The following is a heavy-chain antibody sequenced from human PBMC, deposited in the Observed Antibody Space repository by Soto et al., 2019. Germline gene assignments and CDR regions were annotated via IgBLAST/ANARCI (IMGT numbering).Heavy chain of an antibody. CDR3: ANRRLRDAVLVPAAIVYFDY. J-gene: IGHJ4*02. D-gene: IGHD2-2*01. Sequence: GGSLRLSCAVSGFTFSSYAMSWVRQAPGKGLEWVSGISGSGDSTSYADSVKGRFTISRDNSKNTLYLQMNSLRADDTAVYYCANRRLRDAVLVPAAIVYFDYWGQGTLVTVSS. CDR2: ISGSGDST. V-gene: IGHV3-23*01. CDR1: GFTFSSYA.